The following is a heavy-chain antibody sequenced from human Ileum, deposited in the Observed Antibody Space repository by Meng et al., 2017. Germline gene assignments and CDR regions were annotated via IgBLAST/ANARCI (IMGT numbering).Heavy chain of an antibody. Sequence: QVHVRDSGPRLVKPSGTLYLTCAVSGTWWSWVRQPPGKGLEWIGEIFQSGRTNYNPSLKSRVTISIDKSKSQISLQLSAVTAADTAVYSCATSNDRDVYYLGYWGQGTLVTVSS. CDR2: IFQSGRT. J-gene: IGHJ4*02. CDR3: ATSNDRDVYYLGY. V-gene: IGHV4-4*02. CDR1: GTW. D-gene: IGHD3-22*01.